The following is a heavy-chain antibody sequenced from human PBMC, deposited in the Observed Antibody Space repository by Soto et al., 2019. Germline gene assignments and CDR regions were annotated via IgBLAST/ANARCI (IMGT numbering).Heavy chain of an antibody. CDR3: AEDHDSTN. J-gene: IGHJ4*02. CDR2: IYHSGST. V-gene: IGHV4-30-2*01. Sequence: SETLSLTCAVSGGSISSGGYSWSWIRQPPGKGLEWIGYIYHSGSTYYNPSLKSRVTISVDNSKNTLYLQMNSLRAEDTAVYYCAEDHDSTNWGQGTLVTVSS. D-gene: IGHD3-22*01. CDR1: GGSISSGGYS.